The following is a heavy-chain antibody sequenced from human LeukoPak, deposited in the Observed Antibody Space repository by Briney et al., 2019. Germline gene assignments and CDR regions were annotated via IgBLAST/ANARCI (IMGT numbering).Heavy chain of an antibody. CDR3: ATYRQVLLPFES. CDR2: IFPSGGEM. CDR1: GFTFSTFA. Sequence: GGSPRLSCAASGFTFSTFAMIWVRQPPGKGLEWVSSIFPSGGEMHYADSVRGRFTISRDNSKSTLSLQMNSLRAEDTAIYYCATYRQVLLPFESWGQGTLVTVSS. V-gene: IGHV3-23*01. J-gene: IGHJ4*02. D-gene: IGHD2-8*02.